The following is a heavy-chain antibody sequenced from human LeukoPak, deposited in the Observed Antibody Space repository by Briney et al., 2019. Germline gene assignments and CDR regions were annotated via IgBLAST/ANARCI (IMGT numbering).Heavy chain of an antibody. CDR1: GFTFSSYW. CDR2: INTDGSST. D-gene: IGHD5-12*01. CDR3: ASLVNIVATGDDAFDI. V-gene: IGHV3-74*01. Sequence: GGSLRLSCAASGFTFSSYWMHWVRQAPGKGLVWVSRINTDGSSTSYADSVKGRFTISRDNSKNTLYLQMNSLRAEDTAVYYCASLVNIVATGDDAFDIWGQGTMVTVSS. J-gene: IGHJ3*02.